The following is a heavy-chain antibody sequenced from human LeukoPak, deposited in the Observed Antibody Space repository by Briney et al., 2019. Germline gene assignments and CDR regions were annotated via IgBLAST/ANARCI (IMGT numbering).Heavy chain of an antibody. CDR1: GGTFSSYA. V-gene: IGHV1-69*13. J-gene: IGHJ4*02. CDR3: AGEVDTAMKY. D-gene: IGHD5-18*01. CDR2: IIPIFGTA. Sequence: GASVKVSCKASGGTFSSYAISWVRQAPGQGLEWVGGIIPIFGTANYAQKFQGRVTITADESTSTAYMELSSLRSEDTAVYYCAGEVDTAMKYWGQGTLVTVSS.